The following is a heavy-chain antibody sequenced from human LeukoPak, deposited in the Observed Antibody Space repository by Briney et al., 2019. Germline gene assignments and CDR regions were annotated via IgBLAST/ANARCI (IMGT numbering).Heavy chain of an antibody. Sequence: GGSLRLSCAASGFTLSSYWMSWARQAPGKGLEWVANIKQDGSEKYYVDSVKGRFTISRDNAKNSLYLQMNSLRAEDTAVYYCARARGYSSSVDYWGQGTLVTVSS. V-gene: IGHV3-7*03. CDR3: ARARGYSSSVDY. CDR2: IKQDGSEK. D-gene: IGHD6-6*01. J-gene: IGHJ4*02. CDR1: GFTLSSYW.